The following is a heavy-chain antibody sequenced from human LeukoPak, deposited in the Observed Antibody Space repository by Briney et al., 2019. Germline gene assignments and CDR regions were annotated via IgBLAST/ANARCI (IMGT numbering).Heavy chain of an antibody. Sequence: GSSVKVSCKASGYTFTSYDINWVRQATGQGLEWMGWMNPNSGNTGYAQKIKGRVTITRNTSISTAYMELSSLRSEDTAVYYCARGCEPPGYFQHWGQGTLVTVSS. CDR1: GYTFTSYD. V-gene: IGHV1-8*03. CDR3: ARGCEPPGYFQH. CDR2: MNPNSGNT. J-gene: IGHJ1*01.